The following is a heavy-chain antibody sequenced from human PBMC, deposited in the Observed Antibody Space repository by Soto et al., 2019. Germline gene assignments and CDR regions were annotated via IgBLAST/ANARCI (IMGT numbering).Heavy chain of an antibody. CDR2: ISDDGASI. V-gene: IGHV3-48*03. D-gene: IGHD5-18*01. Sequence: GGSLRLSCEASGFSFISFAMNWGRQAPGRGLEWVSYISDDGASIYYADSLKGRFAISRDNAKNSLSLQMNNLRAEDTAVYYCARENSVQAWLHHFDHWGLGTLVTVS. J-gene: IGHJ4*02. CDR3: ARENSVQAWLHHFDH. CDR1: GFSFISFA.